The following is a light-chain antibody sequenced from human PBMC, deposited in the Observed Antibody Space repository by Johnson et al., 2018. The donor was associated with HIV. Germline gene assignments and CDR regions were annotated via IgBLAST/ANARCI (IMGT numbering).Light chain of an antibody. CDR2: ENN. J-gene: IGLJ1*01. V-gene: IGLV1-51*02. Sequence: QSVLTQPPSMSAAPGQKVTISCSTSSSNIGNNYVSWYQQLPGTAPKLLIYENNKRPSGIPDRFSGSKSGTSATLGITGLQTGDEADYYCDTWDFSVSAYVFGTGTKVTCL. CDR1: SSNIGNNY. CDR3: DTWDFSVSAYV.